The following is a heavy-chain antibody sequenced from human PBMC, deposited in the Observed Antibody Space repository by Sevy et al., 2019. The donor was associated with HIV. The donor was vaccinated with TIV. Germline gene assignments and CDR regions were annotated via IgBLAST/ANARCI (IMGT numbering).Heavy chain of an antibody. CDR2: IKQDESEK. V-gene: IGHV3-7*01. CDR3: ARDVFHGYFDD. D-gene: IGHD2-8*01. CDR1: GFTFGSYW. J-gene: IGHJ4*02. Sequence: GGSLRLSCAVSGFTFGSYWMTWVRQAPGKGLEWVANIKQDESEKYYEDFVKGRFTISRDNARNSLYLQMNNVTTEDTAVYYCARDVFHGYFDDWGQGTLVTVSS.